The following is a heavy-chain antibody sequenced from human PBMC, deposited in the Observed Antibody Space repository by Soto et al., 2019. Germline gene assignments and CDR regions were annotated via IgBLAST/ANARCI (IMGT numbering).Heavy chain of an antibody. V-gene: IGHV4-30-4*01. J-gene: IGHJ4*02. CDR1: GGSISSGNYY. CDR2: ISYSGSA. Sequence: SETLSLTCTVSGGSISSGNYYWSWIRQPPGKGLEWIGFISYSGSAYYNPSLKSRVTISVDTSKNQFSLNLSFVTAADTAVYYCARSDGRYWGQGTLVTVSS. CDR3: ARSDGRY.